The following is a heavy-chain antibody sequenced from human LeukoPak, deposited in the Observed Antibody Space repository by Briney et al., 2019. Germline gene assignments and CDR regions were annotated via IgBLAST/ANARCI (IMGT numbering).Heavy chain of an antibody. CDR1: GYTLTSYC. J-gene: IGHJ4*02. CDR2: IYPSGGST. V-gene: IGHV1-46*01. D-gene: IGHD2-2*01. Sequence: GASVKVSCKASGYTLTSYCMHWVRQAPGQGLEWMGIIYPSGGSTSYAQKFRGRGTMTRDTSTSTVYMELSSLRSEDTAVYYCARDLLVGYCSSTSCFNFDYWGQGTLVTVSS. CDR3: ARDLLVGYCSSTSCFNFDY.